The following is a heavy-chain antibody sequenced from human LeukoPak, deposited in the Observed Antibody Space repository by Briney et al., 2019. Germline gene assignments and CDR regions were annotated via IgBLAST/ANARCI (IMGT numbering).Heavy chain of an antibody. CDR3: AKGYSYGRSWFDP. D-gene: IGHD5-18*01. CDR1: GFTFSSYS. J-gene: IGHJ5*02. CDR2: ISNSSSTI. Sequence: GGSLRLSCAASGFTFSSYSMTWVRQAPGKGLDWVSYISNSSSTIYYADSVKGRFTISRDNAKNSLYLQMNSLRAEDTAVYYCAKGYSYGRSWFDPWGQGTLVTVSS. V-gene: IGHV3-48*04.